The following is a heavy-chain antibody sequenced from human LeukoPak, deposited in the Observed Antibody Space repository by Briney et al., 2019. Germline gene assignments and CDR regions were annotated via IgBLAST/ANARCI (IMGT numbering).Heavy chain of an antibody. J-gene: IGHJ6*02. D-gene: IGHD4-23*01. V-gene: IGHV4-39*01. CDR2: IYYSGTT. CDR1: GDSILTRTYY. CDR3: ARGRSIGGNSYYYYYYYGMDV. Sequence: SETLSLTCTVSGDSILTRTYYWGWVRQPPGKGMEWIGSIYYSGTTHDNPSRKSRVNISDDTTENQFSLELHSVPAADTAVYYCARGRSIGGNSYYYYYYYGMDVWGQGTTVTVSS.